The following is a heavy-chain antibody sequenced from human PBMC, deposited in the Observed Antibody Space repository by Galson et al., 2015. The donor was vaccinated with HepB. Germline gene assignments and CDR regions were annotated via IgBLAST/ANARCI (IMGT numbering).Heavy chain of an antibody. V-gene: IGHV3-33*01. Sequence: SLRLSCAASGFTFSSYGMHWVRQAPGKGLEWVALIRYDGNKEYYTDSVKGRFTISRDNSKNTLFLQMNILRAEDTAVYFCARNLGFCNTGGCYPDSWGQGTLVTVPS. CDR3: ARNLGFCNTGGCYPDS. CDR2: IRYDGNKE. D-gene: IGHD2-8*01. CDR1: GFTFSSYG. J-gene: IGHJ4*02.